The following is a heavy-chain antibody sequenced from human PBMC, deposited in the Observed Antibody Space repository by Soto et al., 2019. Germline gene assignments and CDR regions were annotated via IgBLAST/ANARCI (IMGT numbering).Heavy chain of an antibody. D-gene: IGHD6-19*01. CDR2: ISTYNGNT. J-gene: IGHJ4*02. V-gene: IGHV1-18*01. CDR1: CYTFTSSG. CDR3: ARTVAGYFDY. Sequence: GASVKVSCKASCYTFTSSGIICVRQAPGQGPEWMGWISTYNGNTNYAQNLQGRVTMTTDTSTSTAYMELRGLRSDDTAVYYCARTVAGYFDYWGQGTLVTVSS.